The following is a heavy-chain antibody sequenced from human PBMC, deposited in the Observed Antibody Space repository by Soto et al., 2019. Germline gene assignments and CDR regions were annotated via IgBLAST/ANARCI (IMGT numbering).Heavy chain of an antibody. CDR3: ARAPDIDDYIWGSYRLTPDPYYFDY. D-gene: IGHD3-16*02. CDR1: EGTIRNGGYY. J-gene: IGHJ4*02. CDR2: IYYSGST. Sequence: FQPICLRRTVAEGTIRNGGYYWSRNHKNPGKGLEWIGYIYYSGSTYYNPSLKSRVTISVDTSKNQFSLKLSSVTAADTAVYYCARAPDIDDYIWGSYRLTPDPYYFDYWGQGTLVTVSS. V-gene: IGHV4-31*02.